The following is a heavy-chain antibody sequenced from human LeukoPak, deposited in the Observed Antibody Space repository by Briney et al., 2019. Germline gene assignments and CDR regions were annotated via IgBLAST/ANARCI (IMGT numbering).Heavy chain of an antibody. Sequence: GGSLRLSCAASGFIVRTNYMSWVREAPGKGREWGSVIYTDGRTYYADSVKGRFTISRDNSQNTLYLQMNSLRAEDPAVYYCVRTGLGSSIHVSHHYWGQGTLVTVSS. CDR3: VRTGLGSSIHVSHHY. V-gene: IGHV3-66*01. CDR2: IYTDGRT. J-gene: IGHJ4*02. CDR1: GFIVRTNY. D-gene: IGHD3-3*02.